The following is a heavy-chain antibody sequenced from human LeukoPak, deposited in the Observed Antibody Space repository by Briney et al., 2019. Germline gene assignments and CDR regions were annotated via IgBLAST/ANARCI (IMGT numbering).Heavy chain of an antibody. CDR1: GFTFSDYY. J-gene: IGHJ5*02. D-gene: IGHD3-22*01. V-gene: IGHV3-23*01. CDR2: ISGSGGRT. Sequence: GGSLRLSCAASGFTFSDYYMSWIRQAPGKGLEWVSVISGSGGRTYYADSVKGRFTLSRDNPNNTLSLEMSSLRAEDTAVYYCAREGTYYDSSGYYVSWGQGTLVTVSS. CDR3: AREGTYYDSSGYYVS.